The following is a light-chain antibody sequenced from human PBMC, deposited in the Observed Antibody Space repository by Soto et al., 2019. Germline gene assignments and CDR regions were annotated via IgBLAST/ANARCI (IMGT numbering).Light chain of an antibody. CDR3: GSWDSSLSAYV. J-gene: IGLJ1*01. CDR2: DDN. Sequence: QYVLTQPPSVSAAPGQKVTISCSGSSPNIGGNSVSWYQQLPGTAPKLLIYDDNKRPSGIPDRFSGSKSGTSATLGITGFQTGDEADYYCGSWDSSLSAYVFGTGTKVTVL. V-gene: IGLV1-51*01. CDR1: SPNIGGNS.